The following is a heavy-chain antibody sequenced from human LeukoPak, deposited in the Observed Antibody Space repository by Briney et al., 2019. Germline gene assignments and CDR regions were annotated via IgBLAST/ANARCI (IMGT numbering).Heavy chain of an antibody. CDR2: ISTSSIYI. CDR1: GFTFSSYN. D-gene: IGHD1-26*01. J-gene: IGHJ3*01. CDR3: ARSGIVGTTLIDAFDV. V-gene: IGHV3-21*01. Sequence: PGGSLRLSCAASGFTFSSYNMNSVRQAPGKGLEWVSSISTSSIYIYYADSVKGRFTISRVNAKNSMYLQMNSLRAEDTAVYYCARSGIVGTTLIDAFDVWAKGQWSPSLQ.